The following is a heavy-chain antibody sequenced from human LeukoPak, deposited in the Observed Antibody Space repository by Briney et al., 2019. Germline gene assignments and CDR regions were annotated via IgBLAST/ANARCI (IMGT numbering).Heavy chain of an antibody. Sequence: GGSLRLSCTASGFTLSDYGLSWVRQAPEKGLEWVSTISGSGGGTYYADSVKGRFTISRDDSKNTLYLQMNSLRAEDTAVYYCVKDLGRYRNNCFDYWGQGTLVTVSS. V-gene: IGHV3-23*01. CDR2: ISGSGGGT. CDR3: VKDLGRYRNNCFDY. J-gene: IGHJ4*02. D-gene: IGHD1-26*01. CDR1: GFTLSDYG.